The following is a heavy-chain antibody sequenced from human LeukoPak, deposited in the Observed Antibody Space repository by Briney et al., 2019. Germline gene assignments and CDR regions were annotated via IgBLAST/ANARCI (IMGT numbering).Heavy chain of an antibody. J-gene: IGHJ3*02. V-gene: IGHV1-18*01. Sequence: ASVKVSCKASGYTFTSYGISWLRQAPGQGLEWMGWISAYNGNTNYAQKLQGRVTMTTDTSTSTAYMQLTSLRSDDTAVYFCARCGTYFYASGSPSGAFDIWGQGIMVTVSS. CDR2: ISAYNGNT. CDR1: GYTFTSYG. CDR3: ARCGTYFYASGSPSGAFDI. D-gene: IGHD3-10*01.